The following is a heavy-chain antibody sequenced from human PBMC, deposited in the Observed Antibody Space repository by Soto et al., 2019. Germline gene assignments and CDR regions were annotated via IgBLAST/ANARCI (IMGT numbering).Heavy chain of an antibody. J-gene: IGHJ6*02. CDR1: GGSISSYY. CDR3: AREGRGYGDYVRYYYYGMDV. V-gene: IGHV4-59*01. CDR2: IYYSGST. Sequence: PSETLSLTCTVSGGSISSYYWSWIRQPPGKGLEWIGYIYYSGSTNYNPSLTSRVTISVDTSKNQFSLKLSSVTAADTAVYYCAREGRGYGDYVRYYYYGMDVWGQGTTVTVSS. D-gene: IGHD4-17*01.